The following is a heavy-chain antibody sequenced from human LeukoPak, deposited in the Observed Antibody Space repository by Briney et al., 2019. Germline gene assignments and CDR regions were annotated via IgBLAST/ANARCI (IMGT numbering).Heavy chain of an antibody. V-gene: IGHV1-2*04. CDR1: GYTFTGYY. CDR3: ARNQDYDSSGYYYGFAFDI. CDR2: INPNSGGT. D-gene: IGHD3-22*01. J-gene: IGHJ3*02. Sequence: ASVKVSCKASGYTFTGYYMHWVRQAPGQGLEWMGWINPNSGGTNYTQKFQGWVTMTRDTSISTAYMELSRLRSDDTAVYYCARNQDYDSSGYYYGFAFDIWGQGTMVTVSS.